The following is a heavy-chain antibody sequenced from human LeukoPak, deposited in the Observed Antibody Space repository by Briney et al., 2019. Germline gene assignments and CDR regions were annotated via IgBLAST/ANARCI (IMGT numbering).Heavy chain of an antibody. Sequence: SETLSLTCTVSGYSISSGYYWGWIRQPPGKGLEWIGSIYHSGSTNYNPSLKSRVTISVDTSKNQFSLKLSSVTAADTAVYYCARPIRGSYRYFDYRGQGTLVTVSS. CDR3: ARPIRGSYRYFDY. CDR2: IYHSGST. CDR1: GYSISSGYY. D-gene: IGHD1-26*01. J-gene: IGHJ4*02. V-gene: IGHV4-38-2*02.